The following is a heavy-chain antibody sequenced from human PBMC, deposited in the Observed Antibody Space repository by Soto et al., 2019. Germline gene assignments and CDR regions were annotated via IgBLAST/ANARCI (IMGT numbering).Heavy chain of an antibody. CDR1: GYTFTSYD. V-gene: IGHV1-8*01. D-gene: IGHD3-3*01. CDR3: ARVDTIFGVVISYYGMDV. Sequence: ASVKVSCKASGYTFTSYDINWVRQATGQGLEWMGWMNPNSGNTGYAQKLQGRVTMTTDTSTSTAYMELRSLRSEDTAVYYCARVDTIFGVVISYYGMDVWGQGTTVTVSS. J-gene: IGHJ6*02. CDR2: MNPNSGNT.